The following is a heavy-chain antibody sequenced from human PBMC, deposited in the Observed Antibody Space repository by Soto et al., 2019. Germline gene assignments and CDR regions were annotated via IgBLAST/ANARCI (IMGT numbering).Heavy chain of an antibody. CDR1: GFTFSTKA. CDR2: ISASGYST. J-gene: IGHJ4*02. V-gene: IGHV3-23*01. Sequence: GGSLRLSCAGSGFTFSTKAMSWVRQAPGKGLEWVSGISASGYSTYYADSVKGRFTISRDNFNNMLYLQMNSLRAEDTALYYCAKDQMGYYYFDYWGQGTLVTVSS. CDR3: AKDQMGYYYFDY. D-gene: IGHD3-22*01.